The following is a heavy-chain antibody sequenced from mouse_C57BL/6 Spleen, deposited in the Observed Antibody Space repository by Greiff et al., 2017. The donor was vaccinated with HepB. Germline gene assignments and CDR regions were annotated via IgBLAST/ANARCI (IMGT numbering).Heavy chain of an antibody. CDR2: INPNNGGT. Sequence: EVQLQQSGPELVKPGASVKISCKASGYTFTDYYMNWVKQSHGKSLEWIGDINPNNGGTSYNQKFKGKATLTVDKSSSTAYMELRSLTSEDSAVYYCAREDFPVDYWGQGTSVTVSS. CDR1: GYTFTDYY. CDR3: AREDFPVDY. J-gene: IGHJ4*01. V-gene: IGHV1-26*01.